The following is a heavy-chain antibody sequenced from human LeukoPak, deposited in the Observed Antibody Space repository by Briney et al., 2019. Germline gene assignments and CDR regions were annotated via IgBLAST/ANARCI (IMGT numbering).Heavy chain of an antibody. CDR3: ARHTGVRNYYYGMDV. CDR1: GGSISSSSYY. Sequence: SETLSLTCTVSGGSISSSSYYWGWIRQPPGKGLEWIGYIYYSGSTNYNPSLKSRVTISVDTSKNQFSLKLSSVTAADTAVYYCARHTGVRNYYYGMDVWGQGTTVTVSS. D-gene: IGHD4-23*01. V-gene: IGHV4-61*05. CDR2: IYYSGST. J-gene: IGHJ6*02.